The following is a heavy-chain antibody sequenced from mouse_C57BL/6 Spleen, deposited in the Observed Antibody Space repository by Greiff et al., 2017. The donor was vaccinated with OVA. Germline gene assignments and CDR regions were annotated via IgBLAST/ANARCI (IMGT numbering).Heavy chain of an antibody. CDR2: INPNNGGT. V-gene: IGHV1-18*01. CDR3: ARSDTTVVADAMDY. D-gene: IGHD1-1*01. CDR1: GYTFTDYN. Sequence: EVQLQQSGPELVKPGASVKIPCKASGYTFTDYNMDWVKQSHGKSLEWIGDINPNNGGTIYNQKFKGKATLTVDKSSSTAYMELRSLTSEDTAVYYCARSDTTVVADAMDYWGQGTSVTVSS. J-gene: IGHJ4*01.